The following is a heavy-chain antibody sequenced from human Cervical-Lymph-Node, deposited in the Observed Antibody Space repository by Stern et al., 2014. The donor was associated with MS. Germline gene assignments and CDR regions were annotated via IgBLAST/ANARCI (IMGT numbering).Heavy chain of an antibody. V-gene: IGHV3-30-3*01. D-gene: IGHD3-3*01. Sequence: QVQLVESGGGVVQPGRSLRLSCAASRFTFSSYAMHWVRQAPGKGLEWGAVISYDGSNKYYADSVRGRFTISRDNSKNTLYLQMNSLRAEDTAVYYCARDDLRNYDFSWRTWGQGTLVTVSS. CDR2: ISYDGSNK. J-gene: IGHJ5*02. CDR1: RFTFSSYA. CDR3: ARDDLRNYDFSWRT.